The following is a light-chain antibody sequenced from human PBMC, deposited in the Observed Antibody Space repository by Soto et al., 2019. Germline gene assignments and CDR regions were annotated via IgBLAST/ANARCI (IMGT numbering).Light chain of an antibody. CDR2: VAS. V-gene: IGKV3-15*01. CDR1: QTVSRH. Sequence: VSPSPEASPXXRASQTVSRHLAWYQQKPTQTPMLLICVASTSPTCIPYMFSCGRSEPDFTLTISFLPSEDFAVCYCQHYNSGHRITFGPGTPLEI. J-gene: IGKJ5*01. CDR3: QHYNSGHRIT.